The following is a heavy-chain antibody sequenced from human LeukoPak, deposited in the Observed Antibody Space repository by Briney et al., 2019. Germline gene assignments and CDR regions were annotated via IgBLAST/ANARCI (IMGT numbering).Heavy chain of an antibody. CDR1: GFTFTDYW. D-gene: IGHD1-7*01. CDR3: ARGWNYAFRFDY. CDR2: IKQDGGEK. Sequence: PGGSLRLSCAASGFTFTDYWMTWVRQAPGKGLEWVAHIKQDGGEKYYVDSVKGRFTIYRDNAENLVYLLMDSLRAEDTAVYYCARGWNYAFRFDYWGQGTLVTVST. V-gene: IGHV3-7*01. J-gene: IGHJ4*02.